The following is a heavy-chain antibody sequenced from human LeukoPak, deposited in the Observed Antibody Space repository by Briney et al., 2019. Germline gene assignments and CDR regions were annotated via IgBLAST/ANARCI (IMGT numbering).Heavy chain of an antibody. CDR3: AKEYAGSRAFDS. D-gene: IGHD2-2*01. Sequence: GGSLRLSCAASGFIFSNYAMNWVRQAPGKGLQWVSVIGNSATRTYYADSVKGRFTISRDNSKNTQYLQMTNLRAEDTAVYYCAKEYAGSRAFDSWGQGTLVTVSS. V-gene: IGHV3-23*01. CDR2: IGNSATRT. J-gene: IGHJ4*02. CDR1: GFIFSNYA.